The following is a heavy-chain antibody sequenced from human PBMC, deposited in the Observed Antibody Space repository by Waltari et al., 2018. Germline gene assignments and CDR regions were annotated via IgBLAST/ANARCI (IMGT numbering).Heavy chain of an antibody. Sequence: QVHLVQSGAEVKKPGASVKVSCKASGYTFTGYQIHWVRQAPGQVLEWMGWINPNSGGTNYAQNFQGRVTITRDTSIRTAYMELSRLRSDDTAMYYCARDLVVGSGDYWGQGTLVTVSS. CDR3: ARDLVVGSGDY. CDR2: INPNSGGT. J-gene: IGHJ4*02. CDR1: GYTFTGYQ. V-gene: IGHV1-2*02. D-gene: IGHD1-26*01.